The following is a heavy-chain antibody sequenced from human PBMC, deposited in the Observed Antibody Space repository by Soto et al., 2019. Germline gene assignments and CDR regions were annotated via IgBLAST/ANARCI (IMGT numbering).Heavy chain of an antibody. J-gene: IGHJ6*02. CDR2: IYPGDSDT. CDR1: GYSFAIYW. Sequence: PGESLKISCQGSGYSFAIYWIGWVRQMPWKDLEWMGIIYPGDSDTRYSPSFQGQVTISADKSLRTAYLQWTSLKASDTALYYCARTRSFTLGFYYDGMDVWRQGTTVTVSS. D-gene: IGHD6-6*01. V-gene: IGHV5-51*01. CDR3: ARTRSFTLGFYYDGMDV.